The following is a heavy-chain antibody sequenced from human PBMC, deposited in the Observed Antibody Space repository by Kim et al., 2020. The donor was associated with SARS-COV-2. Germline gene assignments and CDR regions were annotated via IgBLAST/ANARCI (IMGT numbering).Heavy chain of an antibody. Sequence: ASVKVSCKVSGYTLTELSMHWVRQAPGKGLEWMGGFDPEDGETIYAQKFQGRVTMTEVTSTDTAYMELSSLRSEDTAVYYCATGSSPWGYFDYWGQGTLVTVSS. CDR3: ATGSSPWGYFDY. D-gene: IGHD3-16*01. CDR2: FDPEDGET. J-gene: IGHJ4*02. CDR1: GYTLTELS. V-gene: IGHV1-24*01.